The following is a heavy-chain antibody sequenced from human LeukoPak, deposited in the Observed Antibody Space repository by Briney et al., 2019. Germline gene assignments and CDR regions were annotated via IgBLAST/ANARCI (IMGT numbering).Heavy chain of an antibody. V-gene: IGHV4-59*01. CDR2: IYYSGST. CDR1: GGSISSYY. CDR3: ARDSAGYYDFWSGSPYYYYYYMDV. Sequence: SETLSLTCTVSGGSISSYYWSWIRQPPGKGLEWIEYIYYSGSTNYNPSLKSRVTISVDTSKNQFSLKLSSVTAADTAVYYCARDSAGYYDFWSGSPYYYYYYMDVWGKGTTVTVSS. J-gene: IGHJ6*03. D-gene: IGHD3-3*01.